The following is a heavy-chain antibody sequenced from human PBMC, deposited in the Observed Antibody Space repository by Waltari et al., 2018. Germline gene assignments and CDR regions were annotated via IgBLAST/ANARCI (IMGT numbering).Heavy chain of an antibody. D-gene: IGHD1-26*01. J-gene: IGHJ3*02. CDR3: AREMGGARRYDAFDI. CDR2: INSDGSST. Sequence: EVQLVESGGGLVQPGGSLRLSCAASGFTFSSYWMPWVRQAPGKGLVWVSRINSDGSSTSYADSVKGRFTISRDNAKNTLYLQMNSLRAEDTAVYYCAREMGGARRYDAFDIWGQGTMVTVSS. CDR1: GFTFSSYW. V-gene: IGHV3-74*01.